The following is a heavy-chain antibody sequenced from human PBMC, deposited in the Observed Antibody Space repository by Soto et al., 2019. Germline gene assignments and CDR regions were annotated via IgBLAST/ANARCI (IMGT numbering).Heavy chain of an antibody. D-gene: IGHD2-21*01. Sequence: EAQLVESGGGLVKPGGSLRLSCAASGFSFNDAWMNWVRQVPGKGLEWVGHIKNKIDGGAPNYAASVKGRFTISRDDSNYMVSLQVNCLTTEDTGVYYCSTAPNCAVTVWGSHVSHVGIWGQGTLV. J-gene: IGHJ4*02. V-gene: IGHV3-15*07. CDR3: STAPNCAVTVWGSHVSHVGI. CDR1: GFSFNDAW. CDR2: IKNKIDGGAP.